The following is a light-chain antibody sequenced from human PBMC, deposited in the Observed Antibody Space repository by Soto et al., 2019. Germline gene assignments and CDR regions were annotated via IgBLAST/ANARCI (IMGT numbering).Light chain of an antibody. CDR2: GAS. J-gene: IGKJ1*01. CDR3: QQYHNWT. Sequence: EIVMTQSPATLSVSPGERATRSCRASQSVSSNLAWYQQKPGQAPRLLIYGASTRATGIPARFSGSGSGTEFTLTISSLQSEDFAVYYCQQYHNWTFGQGTKVDIK. V-gene: IGKV3-15*01. CDR1: QSVSSN.